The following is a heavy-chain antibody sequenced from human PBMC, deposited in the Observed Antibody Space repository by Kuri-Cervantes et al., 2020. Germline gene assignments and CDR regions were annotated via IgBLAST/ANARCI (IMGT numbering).Heavy chain of an antibody. J-gene: IGHJ3*02. CDR3: AMRSGSYWGDAFDI. Sequence: GESLKISCAASGFTFSSYAMHWVRQAPGKGLEWVAVISYDGSNKYYAGSVKGRFTISRDNSKNTLYLQMNSLRAEDTAVYYCAMRSGSYWGDAFDIWGQGTMVTVSS. V-gene: IGHV3-30*14. D-gene: IGHD1-26*01. CDR2: ISYDGSNK. CDR1: GFTFSSYA.